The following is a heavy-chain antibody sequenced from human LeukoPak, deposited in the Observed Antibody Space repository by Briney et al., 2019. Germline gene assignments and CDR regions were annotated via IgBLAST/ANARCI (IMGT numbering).Heavy chain of an antibody. CDR1: GGSISSSDHF. V-gene: IGHV4-30-4*01. J-gene: IGHJ3*02. CDR2: IYYNGNT. Sequence: PSETLSLTCTVSGGSISSSDHFWSWLRQPPGKGLEWIAYIYYNGNTYYSPSLKSRFVISVDTSKTQFSLKLSSVTAADTAVYFCARGGRAVAGISAFDIWGQGTMVTVSS. CDR3: ARGGRAVAGISAFDI. D-gene: IGHD6-19*01.